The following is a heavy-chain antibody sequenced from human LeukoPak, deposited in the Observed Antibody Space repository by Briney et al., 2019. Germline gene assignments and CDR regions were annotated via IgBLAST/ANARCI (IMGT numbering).Heavy chain of an antibody. V-gene: IGHV3-23*01. J-gene: IGHJ4*02. Sequence: GGSLRLSCAASGFTFSSYSMNWVRQAPGKGLEWVSAISGSGGSTYYADSVKGRFTISRDNSKNTLFLQMHSLRPEDTAVYFCARGGLYTGSYELDYWGQGTLVTVSS. CDR2: ISGSGGST. CDR3: ARGGLYTGSYELDY. CDR1: GFTFSSYS. D-gene: IGHD1-26*01.